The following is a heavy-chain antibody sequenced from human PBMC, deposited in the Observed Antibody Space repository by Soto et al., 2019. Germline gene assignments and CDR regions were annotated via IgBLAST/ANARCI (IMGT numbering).Heavy chain of an antibody. D-gene: IGHD3-3*01. CDR2: ISSSGSTI. CDR1: GFTFSSYE. V-gene: IGHV3-48*03. J-gene: IGHJ6*02. CDR3: ARVSVRDFWSGFYYYYGMDV. Sequence: EVQLVESGGGLVQPGGSLRLSCAASGFTFSSYEMNWVRQAPGKGLEWVSYISSSGSTIYYADSVKGRFTISRDNAKNSLYLQMNSLRAEDTAVYYCARVSVRDFWSGFYYYYGMDVWGQGTTVTVSS.